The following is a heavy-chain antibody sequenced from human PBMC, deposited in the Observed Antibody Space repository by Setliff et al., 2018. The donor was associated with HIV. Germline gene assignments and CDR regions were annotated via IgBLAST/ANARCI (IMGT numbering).Heavy chain of an antibody. J-gene: IGHJ3*02. CDR1: GGSISHYY. CDR2: ISYSGTT. V-gene: IGHV4-59*12. CDR3: ARSKTFYDFWGGYYTHGAFKI. D-gene: IGHD3-3*01. Sequence: PSETLSLTCTVSGGSISHYYWNWIRQSPGKGLEWIGFISYSGTTNYNPSLESRVTISIDTSNNQFSLNLTSVTAADTAVYYCARSKTFYDFWGGYYTHGAFKIWGLGTMVTVSS.